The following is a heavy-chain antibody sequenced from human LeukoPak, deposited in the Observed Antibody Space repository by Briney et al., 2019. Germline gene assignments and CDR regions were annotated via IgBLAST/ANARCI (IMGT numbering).Heavy chain of an antibody. Sequence: SETLSLTCTVSGGSISSHYGSWIRQPPGKGLEWIGYIYYSGSTNYNPSLKSRVTISVDTSKNQFSLKLSSVTAADTAVYYCARDLLGSSSWLPNNWFDSWGQGTLVTVSS. V-gene: IGHV4-59*11. D-gene: IGHD6-13*01. CDR3: ARDLLGSSSWLPNNWFDS. CDR1: GGSISSHY. J-gene: IGHJ5*01. CDR2: IYYSGST.